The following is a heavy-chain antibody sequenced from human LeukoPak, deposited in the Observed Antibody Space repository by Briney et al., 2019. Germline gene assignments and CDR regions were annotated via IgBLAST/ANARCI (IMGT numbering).Heavy chain of an antibody. J-gene: IGHJ5*02. CDR1: GFTFSSYG. V-gene: IGHV3-33*01. CDR2: IWYDGSNN. D-gene: IGHD3-22*01. CDR3: AVSPYYYDSSGYFA. Sequence: PGRSLRLSCAASGFTFSSYGMHWVRQAPGKGLEWVAVIWYDGSNNYYADSVKGRFTISRDNSKNTLYLQMNSLRAEDTAVYYCAVSPYYYDSSGYFAWGQGTLVTVSS.